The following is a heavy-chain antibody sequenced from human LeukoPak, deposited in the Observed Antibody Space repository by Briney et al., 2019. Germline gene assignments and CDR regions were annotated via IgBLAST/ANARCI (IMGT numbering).Heavy chain of an antibody. CDR3: QSCGGTRCYGWFDY. CDR2: ISGSGGST. J-gene: IGHJ4*02. CDR1: GFTFSSYA. D-gene: IGHD2-2*01. V-gene: IGHV3-23*01. Sequence: GGSLRLSCAASGFTFSSYAMSWVRQAPGKGLEWVSAISGSGGSTYYADSVKGRFTISRDNSKNTLYLQMNSLRAEDTAVYYCQSCGGTRCYGWFDYWGQGTLVTVSS.